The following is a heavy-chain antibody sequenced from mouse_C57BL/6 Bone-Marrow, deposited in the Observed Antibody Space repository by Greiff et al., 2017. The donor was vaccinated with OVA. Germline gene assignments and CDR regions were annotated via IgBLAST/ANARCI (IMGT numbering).Heavy chain of an antibody. Sequence: EVQRVESVAELVRPGASVKLSCTASGFNIKNTYMHWVKQRPEQGLEWIGRIDPANGNTKYAPKFQGKATITADTSSNTAYLQLSSLTSEDTAIYYGARYGDYYGSSYRYFDVWGTGTTVTVSS. CDR3: ARYGDYYGSSYRYFDV. CDR1: GFNIKNTY. CDR2: IDPANGNT. J-gene: IGHJ1*03. V-gene: IGHV14-3*01. D-gene: IGHD1-1*01.